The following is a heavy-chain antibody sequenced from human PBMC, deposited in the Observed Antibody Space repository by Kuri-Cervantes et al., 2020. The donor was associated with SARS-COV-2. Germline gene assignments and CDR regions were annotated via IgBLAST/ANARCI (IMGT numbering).Heavy chain of an antibody. V-gene: IGHV3-30-3*01. D-gene: IGHD3-3*01. CDR1: GFTFSSYA. CDR2: ISYDGSNK. CDR3: TTTEGHYDFWSGPPSWYFDY. Sequence: GESLKISCAASGFTFSSYAMHWVRQAPGKGLEWVAVISYDGSNKYYADSVKGRFTISRDNSKNTLYLQMNSLKTGDTAVYYCTTTEGHYDFWSGPPSWYFDYWGQGTLVTVSS. J-gene: IGHJ4*02.